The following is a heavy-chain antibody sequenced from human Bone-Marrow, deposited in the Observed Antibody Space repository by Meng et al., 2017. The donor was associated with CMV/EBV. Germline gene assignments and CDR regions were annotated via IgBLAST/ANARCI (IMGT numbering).Heavy chain of an antibody. D-gene: IGHD1-1*01. V-gene: IGHV3-30*03. CDR1: GITFNRYW. CDR2: ISDDVNIK. CDR3: AREVPRPGFFDY. J-gene: IGHJ4*02. Sequence: GESLKISCVASGITFNRYWMSWVRQAPGKGLESVAVISDDVNIKYYADSVKGRFTISRDNSENTLYLQMNSLTTEDTAVYYCAREVPRPGFFDYWGQGTLVTVSS.